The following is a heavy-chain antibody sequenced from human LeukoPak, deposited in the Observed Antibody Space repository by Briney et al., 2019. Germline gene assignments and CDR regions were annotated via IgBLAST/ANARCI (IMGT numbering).Heavy chain of an antibody. CDR3: ARDGGSYSSGWYDYDAFDI. Sequence: GGSMRLSCVPAGFTFSDYYMSWIRQAPGKGLEWVSYISSSGSTIYYADSVKGRFTISRDNAKNSLYLQMNSLRAEDTAVYYCARDGGSYSSGWYDYDAFDIWGQGTMVTVSS. CDR1: GFTFSDYY. V-gene: IGHV3-11*04. D-gene: IGHD6-19*01. CDR2: ISSSGSTI. J-gene: IGHJ3*02.